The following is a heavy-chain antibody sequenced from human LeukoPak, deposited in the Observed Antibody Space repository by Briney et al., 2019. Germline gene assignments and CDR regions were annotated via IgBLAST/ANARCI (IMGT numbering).Heavy chain of an antibody. CDR2: INPSGGST. J-gene: IGHJ3*02. V-gene: IGHV1-46*01. CDR3: ARAVEPRYYYDSSGPYNAFDI. Sequence: ASVKVSCKASGYTFTSYYMRWVRQAPGQGLEWMGIINPSGGSTSYAQKFQGRVTMTRDMPTGTVYMELSSLRSEDTAVYYCARAVEPRYYYDSSGPYNAFDIWGQGTMVTVSS. CDR1: GYTFTSYY. D-gene: IGHD3-22*01.